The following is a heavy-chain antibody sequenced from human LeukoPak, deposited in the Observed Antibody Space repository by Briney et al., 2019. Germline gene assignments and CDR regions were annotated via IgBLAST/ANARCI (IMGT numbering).Heavy chain of an antibody. CDR1: GGSISSSNW. CDR3: ARVGCSGGSCYPDY. Sequence: NPSETLSLTCAVSGGSISSSNWWSWVRQPPGKGLEWIGEIYHSGSTNYNPSLKSRVTISAYTSKNQLSLKLSSVTAGDTAVYYCARVGCSGGSCYPDYWGQGTLVTVSS. V-gene: IGHV4-4*02. J-gene: IGHJ4*02. D-gene: IGHD2-15*01. CDR2: IYHSGST.